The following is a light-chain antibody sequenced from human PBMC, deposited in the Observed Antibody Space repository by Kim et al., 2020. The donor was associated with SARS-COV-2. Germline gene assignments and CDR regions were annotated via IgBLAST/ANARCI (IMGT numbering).Light chain of an antibody. V-gene: IGLV2-14*03. CDR3: SSYTSSSTRV. J-gene: IGLJ3*02. CDR2: DVS. Sequence: GQSNTTSCTGTSSDGGGYNYVSWYQQHPGKAPKLLIYDVSNRPSGVSNRFSGSKSGNTASLTISGLQAEDESDYYCSSYTSSSTRVFGGGPQLTVL. CDR1: SSDGGGYNY.